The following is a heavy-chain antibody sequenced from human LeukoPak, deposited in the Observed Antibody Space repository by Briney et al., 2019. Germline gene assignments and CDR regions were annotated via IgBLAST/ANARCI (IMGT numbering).Heavy chain of an antibody. V-gene: IGHV3-66*01. CDR2: IYADSRT. CDR1: GFTVSNNY. D-gene: IGHD2-21*02. J-gene: IGHJ4*02. Sequence: PGGSLRLSCAASGFTVSNNYISWVRQAPGKGLEWVSVIYADSRTFYTDSVKGRFTISRDNSKNTVYLQMNSLRGEDTALYYCARESTLVTPGVFDYWGQGALVTVSS. CDR3: ARESTLVTPGVFDY.